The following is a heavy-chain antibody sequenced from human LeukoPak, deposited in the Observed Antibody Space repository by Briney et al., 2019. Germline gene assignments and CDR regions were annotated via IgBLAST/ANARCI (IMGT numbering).Heavy chain of an antibody. CDR3: ARGFYEPFDR. Sequence: PSETLSLTCTVSGGSVSTSHWNWVRQPPGKGLERIGNVDYNGGTKYNPSLRSRVTISLDTSKNQFSLKLKFVTAADTALYYCARGFYEPFDRWGQGTLVTVSS. V-gene: IGHV4-59*02. CDR1: GGSVSTSH. J-gene: IGHJ4*02. D-gene: IGHD2/OR15-2a*01. CDR2: VDYNGGT.